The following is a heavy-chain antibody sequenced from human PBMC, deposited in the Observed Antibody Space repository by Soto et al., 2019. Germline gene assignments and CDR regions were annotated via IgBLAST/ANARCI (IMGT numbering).Heavy chain of an antibody. V-gene: IGHV3-74*01. CDR2: INSDGSST. J-gene: IGHJ4*02. Sequence: EVQLVESGGGLVQPGESLRLSCVASGFTFSSYWMHWVRQAPGKGLVWVSRINSDGSSTSYAGSVKGRFIISRDNAKNTLYLQMNSLRAEDTAVYYCVRTSLVVAAATREDYWGQGTLVTVSS. CDR3: VRTSLVVAAATREDY. CDR1: GFTFSSYW. D-gene: IGHD2-15*01.